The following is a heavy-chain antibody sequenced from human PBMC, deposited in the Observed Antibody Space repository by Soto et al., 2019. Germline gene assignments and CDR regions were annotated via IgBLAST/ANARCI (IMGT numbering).Heavy chain of an antibody. CDR1: GCTISSYS. CDR2: ISSSSAYI. V-gene: IGHV3-21*01. CDR3: ATDQLSLLNYDY. J-gene: IGHJ4*02. Sequence: GGLMRLSCAASGCTISSYSMTWVRQAPGKGLEWVSTISSSSAYIYYADSVKGRFSISRDNAKNSLYLQMNSLRAEDTAVYYCATDQLSLLNYDYWGQGTLVTVSS. D-gene: IGHD1-1*01.